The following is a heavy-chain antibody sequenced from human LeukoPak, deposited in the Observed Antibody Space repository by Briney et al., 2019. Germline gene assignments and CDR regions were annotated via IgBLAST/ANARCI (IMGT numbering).Heavy chain of an antibody. CDR2: ISSSGSTI. D-gene: IGHD3-22*01. CDR3: ARNYDSSGYSHYYYYYGMDV. Sequence: PGGYLRLSCAASGFTFSSYEMNWVRQAPGKGLEWVSYISSSGSTIYYADSVKGRFTISRDNAKNSLYLQMNSLRAEDTAVYYCARNYDSSGYSHYYYYYGMDVWGQGTTVTVSS. J-gene: IGHJ6*02. V-gene: IGHV3-48*03. CDR1: GFTFSSYE.